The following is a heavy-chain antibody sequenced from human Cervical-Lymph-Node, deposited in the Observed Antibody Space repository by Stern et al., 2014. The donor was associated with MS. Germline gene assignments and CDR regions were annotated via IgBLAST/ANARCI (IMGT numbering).Heavy chain of an antibody. J-gene: IGHJ4*02. CDR3: ARGDFWSGKLLDF. V-gene: IGHV1-8*01. Sequence: QVQLVQSGAEVKKPGASVKVSCKASGYIFTSYDINWARQATGQGLEWMGWINPNSGNAGYAQKFQGRVIMTRNTSISTAYLALSSLRSTDTAVYYCARGDFWSGKLLDFWGQGTLVTVSS. D-gene: IGHD3-3*01. CDR2: INPNSGNA. CDR1: GYIFTSYD.